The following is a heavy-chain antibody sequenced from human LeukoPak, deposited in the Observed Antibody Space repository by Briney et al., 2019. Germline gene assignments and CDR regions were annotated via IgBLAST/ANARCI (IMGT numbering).Heavy chain of an antibody. D-gene: IGHD3-22*01. CDR2: LYSGGNT. CDR1: GFTVSSNY. V-gene: IGHV3-53*01. Sequence: GGSLRLSCAASGFTVSSNYMSWVRQAPGKGLEWVSVLYSGGNTYYADSEKGRFTISRDNSKNTLYLQMNSLRAEDTAVYFCVRGDFYDSSGYPEYYFDYWGQGTLVTVSS. CDR3: VRGDFYDSSGYPEYYFDY. J-gene: IGHJ4*02.